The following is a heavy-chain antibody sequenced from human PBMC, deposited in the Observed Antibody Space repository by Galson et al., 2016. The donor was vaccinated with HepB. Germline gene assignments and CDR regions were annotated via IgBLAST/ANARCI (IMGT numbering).Heavy chain of an antibody. Sequence: SLRLSCAASGFTFSDYYMTWIRQAPGKGLEWVSYISSSGNVIYYADSVKGRFTISRDNAENSLYLQMNSLRAEDTAVYYCASRRYTGRGGYSSSWLGEYWGKGTLVPVSS. V-gene: IGHV3-11*01. CDR1: GFTFSDYY. CDR2: ISSSGNVI. D-gene: IGHD6-13*01. J-gene: IGHJ4*02. CDR3: ASRRYTGRGGYSSSWLGEY.